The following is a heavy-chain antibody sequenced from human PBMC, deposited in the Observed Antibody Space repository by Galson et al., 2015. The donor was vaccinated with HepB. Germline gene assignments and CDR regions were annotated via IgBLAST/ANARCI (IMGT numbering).Heavy chain of an antibody. Sequence: VKVSCKASGGTFSSYTISWVRQAPGQGLEWMGRIIPILGIANYAQKFQGRVTITADKSTSTAYMELSSLRSEDTAVYYCARQEDYDILTGYPGIYGMDVWGQGTTVTVSS. CDR2: IIPILGIA. CDR1: GGTFSSYT. V-gene: IGHV1-69*02. D-gene: IGHD3-9*01. J-gene: IGHJ6*02. CDR3: ARQEDYDILTGYPGIYGMDV.